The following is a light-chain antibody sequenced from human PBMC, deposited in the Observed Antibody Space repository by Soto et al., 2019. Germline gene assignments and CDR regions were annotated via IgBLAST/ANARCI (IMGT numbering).Light chain of an antibody. CDR2: DAS. CDR3: QQRSNLIT. CDR1: QSVSSY. J-gene: IGKJ5*01. Sequence: PGERATLSCRASQSVSSYLAWYQQKPGQAPRLLIYDASNRATGIPARFSGSGSGTDFTLTISSLEPEDFAVYYCQQRSNLITFGQGTRLEMK. V-gene: IGKV3-11*01.